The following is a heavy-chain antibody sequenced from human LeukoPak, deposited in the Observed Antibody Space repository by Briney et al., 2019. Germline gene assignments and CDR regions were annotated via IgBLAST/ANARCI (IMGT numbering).Heavy chain of an antibody. CDR2: IWYDGSNK. D-gene: IGHD1-26*01. Sequence: QTGGSLRLSCAASGFTFRSHGMHWVRQAPGKGLEWVAFIWYDGSNKYYTDSVKGRFTISRDNSKNTLYLQMNSLRAEDTAVYYCAGDRATSYFDYWGQGALVTIS. V-gene: IGHV3-33*01. J-gene: IGHJ4*02. CDR3: AGDRATSYFDY. CDR1: GFTFRSHG.